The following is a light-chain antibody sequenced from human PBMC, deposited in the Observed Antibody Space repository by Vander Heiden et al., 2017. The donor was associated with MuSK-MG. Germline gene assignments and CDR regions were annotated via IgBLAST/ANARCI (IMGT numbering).Light chain of an antibody. CDR2: NGS. CDR3: MQGTHGPQVT. CDR1: QSLVYSDGNTY. Sequence: DVVMTQSPLSLPVTLGQPASISCRSSQSLVYSDGNTYLNCWQQRPGQYPSRLMNNGSNRDYRVPNRLIGSRSCTDFTRKISRVEAEDVWVYYCMQGTHGPQVTFGQGTRLEMK. J-gene: IGKJ5*01. V-gene: IGKV2-30*01.